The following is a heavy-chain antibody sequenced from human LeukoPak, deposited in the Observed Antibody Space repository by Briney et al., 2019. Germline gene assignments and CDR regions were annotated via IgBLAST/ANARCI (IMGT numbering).Heavy chain of an antibody. Sequence: QPGGSLRLSCAASGFTFSSYAMSWVRQAPGKGLEWVSAISGSGGSTYYADSVKGRFTISRDNSKNTLYLQMNSLRAEDTAVYYCAKEVLRYFDWLSQGLDYWGQGTLVTVSS. CDR2: ISGSGGST. CDR3: AKEVLRYFDWLSQGLDY. D-gene: IGHD3-9*01. CDR1: GFTFSSYA. J-gene: IGHJ4*02. V-gene: IGHV3-23*01.